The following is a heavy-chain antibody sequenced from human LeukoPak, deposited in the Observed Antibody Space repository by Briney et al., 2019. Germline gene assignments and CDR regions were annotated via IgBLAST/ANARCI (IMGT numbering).Heavy chain of an antibody. Sequence: ASVKVSCKASGYIFTDYYIHWVRQAPGQGLEWMGWINPNSGATNYAQKFQGRVTMTRDTSISTAYMELSRLRSDDTAVYYCARDSYDFWSGYQEDDDAFDIWGQGTMVTVSS. CDR3: ARDSYDFWSGYQEDDDAFDI. V-gene: IGHV1-2*02. D-gene: IGHD3-3*01. CDR1: GYIFTDYY. J-gene: IGHJ3*02. CDR2: INPNSGAT.